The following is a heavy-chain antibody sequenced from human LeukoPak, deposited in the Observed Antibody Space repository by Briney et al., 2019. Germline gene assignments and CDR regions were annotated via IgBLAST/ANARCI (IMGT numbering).Heavy chain of an antibody. D-gene: IGHD6-19*01. CDR2: INHSGST. Sequence: SEALSLTCAVYGGSFSGYYWSWIRQPPGKGLEWIGEINHSGSTNYNPPLKSRVTISVDTSKNQFSLKLSSVTAADTAVYYCARVAVAAPFFDYWGQGTLVTVSS. CDR3: ARVAVAAPFFDY. J-gene: IGHJ4*02. CDR1: GGSFSGYY. V-gene: IGHV4-34*01.